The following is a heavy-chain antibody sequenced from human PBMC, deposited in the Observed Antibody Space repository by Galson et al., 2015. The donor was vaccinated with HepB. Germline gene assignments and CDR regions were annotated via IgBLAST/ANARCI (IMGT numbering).Heavy chain of an antibody. CDR2: INAGNVNT. J-gene: IGHJ6*02. V-gene: IGHV1-3*01. D-gene: IGHD2-2*01. CDR3: ARGPFVVVPAAMLHYYGMDI. CDR1: GFTFTRYS. Sequence: SVKVSCKASGFTFTRYSMHWMRQAPGQRLEWMGWINAGNVNTKYSQKFQGRVTIKRDTTASTVYMELSSLRSEDTAVYYCARGPFVVVPAAMLHYYGMDIWGQGTTVTVS.